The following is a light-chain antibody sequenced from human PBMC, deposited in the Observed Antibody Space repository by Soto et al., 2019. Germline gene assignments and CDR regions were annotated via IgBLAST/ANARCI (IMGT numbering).Light chain of an antibody. V-gene: IGKV3-15*01. CDR1: QSVGTK. CDR2: GAS. CDR3: QQRSNWPPWT. J-gene: IGKJ1*01. Sequence: IVMTQSPATLSVSPGERANLSCRASQSVGTKLAWYQQTPGQAPRLLIYGASNRATGVPARISGSVSGTEFTLTIASLQSEDFAVYYCQQRSNWPPWTFGQGTKVDIK.